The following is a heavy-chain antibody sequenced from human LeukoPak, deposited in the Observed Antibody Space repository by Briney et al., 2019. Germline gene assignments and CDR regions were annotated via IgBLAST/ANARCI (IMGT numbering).Heavy chain of an antibody. D-gene: IGHD2-2*01. CDR3: AREEMASSTSPFDY. CDR1: GFTFSTYS. Sequence: PGGSLRLSCAAPGFTFSTYSMNWVRQAPGKGLEWVSYISSSGTIYYADSVKGRFTISRDNAKSSLYLQMNSLKAEDTAVYYCAREEMASSTSPFDYWGQGTLVTVSS. J-gene: IGHJ4*02. CDR2: ISSSGTI. V-gene: IGHV3-48*04.